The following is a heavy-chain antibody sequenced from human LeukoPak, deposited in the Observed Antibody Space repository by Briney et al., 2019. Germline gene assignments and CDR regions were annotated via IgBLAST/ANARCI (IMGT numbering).Heavy chain of an antibody. CDR1: VFTFSSYT. Sequence: GVSLTLSCSASVFTFSSYTMQWVRHSPGKGLEWLSYSSTTRTTIYYTHSVKPRFTISRHNAKNSLSLQMNRLRDGHTSLFFCARHSIYWYGLFDYWGQGTLVTVSS. D-gene: IGHD6-13*01. CDR3: ARHSIYWYGLFDY. J-gene: IGHJ4*02. CDR2: SSTTRTTI. V-gene: IGHV3-48*02.